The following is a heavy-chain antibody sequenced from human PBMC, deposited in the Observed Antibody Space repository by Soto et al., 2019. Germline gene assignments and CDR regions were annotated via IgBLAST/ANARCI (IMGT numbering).Heavy chain of an antibody. D-gene: IGHD4-17*01. CDR2: IYWDDDK. CDR3: AHGRGHDFGDYFDY. V-gene: IGHV2-5*02. J-gene: IGHJ4*02. CDR1: GFSLSTSGVG. Sequence: QITLKESGPTLVKPTQTLTLTCTFSGFSLSTSGVGVGWIRQPPGKALEWLALIYWDDDKRYSPSLKTRLTITKDTSKNQVVLTMTNMDPVDTATYYYAHGRGHDFGDYFDYWGQGTLVTVSS.